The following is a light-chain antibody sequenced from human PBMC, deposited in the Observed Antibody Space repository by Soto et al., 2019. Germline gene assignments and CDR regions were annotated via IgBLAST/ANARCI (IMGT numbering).Light chain of an antibody. J-gene: IGKJ2*01. CDR2: GAS. Sequence: EIVLTQSPGTLSLSPGERATLSCRASQSVNSNFLAWYQQKPGQAPRLLIYGASTRAAGVPASLGGSGSGTDFTLAITRLETDDVAVYYCQQYGRSPLMYTFGQGTKLGVK. CDR1: QSVNSNF. CDR3: QQYGRSPLMYT. V-gene: IGKV3-20*01.